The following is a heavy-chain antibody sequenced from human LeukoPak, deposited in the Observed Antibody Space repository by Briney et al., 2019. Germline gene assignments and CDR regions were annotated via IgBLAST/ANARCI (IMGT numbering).Heavy chain of an antibody. J-gene: IGHJ6*03. CDR3: ARGLDIVATLYYYMDV. CDR2: INHSGST. V-gene: IGHV4-34*01. D-gene: IGHD5-12*01. Sequence: SETLSLTCAVYGGSFSGYCWSWIRQPPGKGLEWIGEINHSGSTNYNPSLKSRVTISVDTSKNQFSLKLSSVTAADTAVYYCARGLDIVATLYYYMDVWGKGTTVTVSS. CDR1: GGSFSGYC.